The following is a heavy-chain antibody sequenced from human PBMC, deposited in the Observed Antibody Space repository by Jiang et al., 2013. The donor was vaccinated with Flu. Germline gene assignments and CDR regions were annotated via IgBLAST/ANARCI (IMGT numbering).Heavy chain of an antibody. J-gene: IGHJ4*02. V-gene: IGHV4-61*01. CDR2: IYYSGST. D-gene: IGHD3-16*01. Sequence: GPGLVKPSETLSLTCTVSGGSVSSGSYYWTWIRQPPGRGLEWIGYIYYSGSTNYNPSLKSRVTISLDTSKNQFSLKLSSLTTADTAVYYCARRNVDMGTLYGAKGESFDYWGQGTLVTVSS. CDR3: ARRNVDMGTLYGAKGESFDY. CDR1: GGSVSSGSYY.